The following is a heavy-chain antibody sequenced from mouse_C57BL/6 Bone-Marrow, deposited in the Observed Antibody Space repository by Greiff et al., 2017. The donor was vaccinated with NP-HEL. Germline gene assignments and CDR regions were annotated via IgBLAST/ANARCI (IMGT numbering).Heavy chain of an antibody. Sequence: VQLQQPGAELVKPGASVKMSCKASGYTFTSYWITWVKQRPGQGLEWIGDIYPGSGSTNYNEKFKSKATLTVDTSSSTAYMQLSSLTSEDSAVYDCARSYYAGSSRWYFDVWGTGTTVTVSS. CDR3: ARSYYAGSSRWYFDV. J-gene: IGHJ1*03. V-gene: IGHV1-55*01. D-gene: IGHD1-1*01. CDR1: GYTFTSYW. CDR2: IYPGSGST.